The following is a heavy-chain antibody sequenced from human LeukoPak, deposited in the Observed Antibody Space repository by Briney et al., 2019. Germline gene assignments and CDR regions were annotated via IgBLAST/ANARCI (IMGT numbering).Heavy chain of an antibody. V-gene: IGHV3-48*01. J-gene: IGHJ4*02. D-gene: IGHD5/OR15-5a*01. CDR3: AVSFDY. CDR1: GFTFTSYS. CDR2: ISSSTTTI. Sequence: AGRSLRLSCAASGFTFTSYSMNWVRQAPGKGLEWVSYISSSTTTIYYADSVKGRFTISRDNAKNSLYLQMNSLRAEDTAVYYCAVSFDYWGQGTLVTVSS.